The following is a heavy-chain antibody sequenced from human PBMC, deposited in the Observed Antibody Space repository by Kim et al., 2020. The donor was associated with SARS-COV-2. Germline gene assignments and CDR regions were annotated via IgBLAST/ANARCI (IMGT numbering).Heavy chain of an antibody. CDR2: ILASGKT. D-gene: IGHD6-19*01. V-gene: IGHV4-61*01. J-gene: IGHJ4*02. CDR3: MRDEDNSGRVN. CDR1: GDSVSSSTSY. Sequence: SETLSLTCTVSGDSVSSSTSYWSWIRQAPGEGLEWIAYILASGKTKYNPSLMSRVSISQDTSKNQFFLNFDAVTAEDTAIYYCMRDEDNSGRVNWGQGT.